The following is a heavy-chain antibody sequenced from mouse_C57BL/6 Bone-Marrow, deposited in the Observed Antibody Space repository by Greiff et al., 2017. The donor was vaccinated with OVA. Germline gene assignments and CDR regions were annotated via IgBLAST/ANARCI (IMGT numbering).Heavy chain of an antibody. Sequence: QVQLQQPGAELVKPGASVKLSCKASGYTFTSYWMPWVKQRPGQGLEWIGEIDPSGSYTNYNQKFKGKATLTVDTSSSTAYMQLSSLTSEDSAGYYCAREGALIGSWFAYWGQGTLVTVSA. CDR3: AREGALIGSWFAY. J-gene: IGHJ3*01. V-gene: IGHV1-50*01. CDR1: GYTFTSYW. D-gene: IGHD2-14*01. CDR2: IDPSGSYT.